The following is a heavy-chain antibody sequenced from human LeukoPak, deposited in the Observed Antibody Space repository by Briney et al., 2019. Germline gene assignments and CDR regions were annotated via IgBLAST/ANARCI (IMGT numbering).Heavy chain of an antibody. V-gene: IGHV6-1*01. CDR1: GDSVSSNSAA. CDR2: TYYRSKWYN. Sequence: SQTLSLTCAISGDSVSSNSAAWNWIRQSPSRGLEWLGRTYYRSKWYNDYAVSVKSRVTINPDTSKNQFSLQLNSVTPEDTAVYYCARVSWPSYWALDFDIWGQGTMVTVSS. J-gene: IGHJ3*02. CDR3: ARVSWPSYWALDFDI. D-gene: IGHD3-3*01.